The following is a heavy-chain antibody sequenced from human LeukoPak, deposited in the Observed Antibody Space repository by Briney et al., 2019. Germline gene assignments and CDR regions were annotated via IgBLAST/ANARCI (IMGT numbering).Heavy chain of an antibody. D-gene: IGHD3-22*01. V-gene: IGHV3-30-3*02. CDR3: AKLGGSGYYYDSSGDY. CDR2: ISYDGSNK. Sequence: PGGSLRLSCAASGFTFSSYAMHWVRQAPGKGLEWVAVISYDGSNKYYADSVMGRFTISRDNSKNTLYLQMNSLRAEDTAVYYCAKLGGSGYYYDSSGDYWGQGTLVTVSS. J-gene: IGHJ4*02. CDR1: GFTFSSYA.